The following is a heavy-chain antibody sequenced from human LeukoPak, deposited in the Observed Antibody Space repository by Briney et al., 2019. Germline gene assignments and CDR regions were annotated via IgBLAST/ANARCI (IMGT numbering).Heavy chain of an antibody. CDR1: GGSISSGGYS. CDR2: IYHSGST. V-gene: IGHV4-30-2*01. Sequence: PSQTLSLTCAVSGGSISSGGYSWSWIRQPPGKGLEWIGYIYHSGSTYYNPSLKSRVTISVDRSKNQFSLKLSSVTAADTAVYYRARDGTYRTAMAPHDAFDIWGQGTMVTVSS. D-gene: IGHD5-18*01. CDR3: ARDGTYRTAMAPHDAFDI. J-gene: IGHJ3*02.